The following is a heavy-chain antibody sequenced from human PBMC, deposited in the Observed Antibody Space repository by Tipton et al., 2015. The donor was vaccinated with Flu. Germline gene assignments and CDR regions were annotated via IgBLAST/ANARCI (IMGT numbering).Heavy chain of an antibody. D-gene: IGHD4-23*01. J-gene: IGHJ4*02. CDR2: IYFTGTA. Sequence: TLSLTCIVSGGSISSYYWTWIRQPPGEGLEWIGQIYFTGTANYNPSLQSRLTISLDKSKNQFSLRLSSVTAADTAVYYCARDNSLFPGALIYWGQGTLVTVSS. CDR1: GGSISSYY. V-gene: IGHV4-59*01. CDR3: ARDNSLFPGALIY.